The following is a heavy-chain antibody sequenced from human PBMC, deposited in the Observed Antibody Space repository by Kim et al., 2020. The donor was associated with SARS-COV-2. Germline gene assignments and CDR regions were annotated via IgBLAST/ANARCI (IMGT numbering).Heavy chain of an antibody. Sequence: ASVKVSCKASGYTFTSYYMHWVRQAPGQGLEWMGIINPSGGSTSYAQKFQGRVTMTRDTSTSTVYMELSSLRSEDTAVYYCARGSTTVTFTTDLGFDYWGQGTLVTVSS. V-gene: IGHV1-46*01. D-gene: IGHD4-17*01. J-gene: IGHJ4*02. CDR1: GYTFTSYY. CDR3: ARGSTTVTFTTDLGFDY. CDR2: INPSGGST.